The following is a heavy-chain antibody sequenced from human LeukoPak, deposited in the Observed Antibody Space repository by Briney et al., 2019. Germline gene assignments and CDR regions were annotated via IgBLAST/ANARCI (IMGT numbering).Heavy chain of an antibody. CDR3: VKITSSSGGDY. D-gene: IGHD6-25*01. Sequence: GGSLRLSCSASGFTFSSYAMYWVRQAPGKGLEYVPGISSNGGSTYYADSVKGRFTISRDNSKNTLYLQMSSLRAEDTAVYYCVKITSSSGGDYWGQGTLVTVSS. CDR1: GFTFSSYA. V-gene: IGHV3-64D*09. J-gene: IGHJ4*02. CDR2: ISSNGGST.